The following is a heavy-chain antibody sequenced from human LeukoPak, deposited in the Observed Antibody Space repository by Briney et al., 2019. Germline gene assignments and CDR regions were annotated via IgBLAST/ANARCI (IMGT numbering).Heavy chain of an antibody. Sequence: SVKVSCKASGGTCSSYTISWVRQAPGQGLEWMGRIIPILGIANYAQKFQGRVTITADKSTSTAYMELSSLRSEDTAVYYCARDPRIKDHSSGYDDYWGQGTLVTVSS. D-gene: IGHD3-22*01. CDR3: ARDPRIKDHSSGYDDY. CDR1: GGTCSSYT. J-gene: IGHJ4*02. CDR2: IIPILGIA. V-gene: IGHV1-69*04.